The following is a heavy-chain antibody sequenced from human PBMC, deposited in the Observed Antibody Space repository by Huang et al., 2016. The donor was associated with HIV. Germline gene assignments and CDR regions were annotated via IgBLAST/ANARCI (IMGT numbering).Heavy chain of an antibody. CDR3: AKEGDTGAALGY. CDR1: GFTVSTNY. D-gene: IGHD2-8*02. V-gene: IGHV3-53*01. J-gene: IGHJ4*02. Sequence: EVQLVESGGGLIQPGGSLRLSCAASGFTVSTNYMTWVRQAPGKGREWVSIIYSGGTKYYADSVKGRFTISRDDSENTLYLHMTSLRAGDTAVYYCAKEGDTGAALGYWGQGTLVTVS. CDR2: IYSGGTK.